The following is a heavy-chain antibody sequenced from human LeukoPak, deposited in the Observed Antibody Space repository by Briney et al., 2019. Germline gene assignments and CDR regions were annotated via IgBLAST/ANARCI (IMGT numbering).Heavy chain of an antibody. D-gene: IGHD6-6*01. J-gene: IGHJ4*02. CDR2: ISAYNGNT. CDR3: ARVGAARPGYDY. CDR1: GYTFTSYG. V-gene: IGHV1-18*01. Sequence: ASVKVSCKASGYTFTSYGISWVRQAPGQGLEWMGWISAYNGNTNYAQKLQGRVTMTTDASTSTAYMELSSLRSEDTAVYYCARVGAARPGYDYWGQGTLVTVSS.